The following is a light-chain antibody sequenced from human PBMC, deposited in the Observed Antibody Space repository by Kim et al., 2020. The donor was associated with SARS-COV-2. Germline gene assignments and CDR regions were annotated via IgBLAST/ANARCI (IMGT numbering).Light chain of an antibody. CDR2: AAS. CDR3: QQYDSLPST. V-gene: IGKV1-33*01. J-gene: IGKJ5*01. Sequence: DIQMTQSPSSLSASVGDRVAITCRASQGISNCLDWYQQKPERAPKPLIYAASNLETGVPSRFSGSGSGTDFTLTISSLQPEDIATYYCQQYDSLPSTFGQGTQLEIK. CDR1: QGISNC.